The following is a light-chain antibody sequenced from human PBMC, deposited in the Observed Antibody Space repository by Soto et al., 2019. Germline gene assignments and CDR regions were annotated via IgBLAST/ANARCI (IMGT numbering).Light chain of an antibody. Sequence: AIPMTQAPTSFSASTGNRVTITCPASQGISSYLAWYQQKPEKAPKLLIYAASTLQSGVTSRFSGSGSVTDFTLTICCLQSEDFATYYCQHYYSYPGTFGQVTKAYI. CDR1: QGISSY. CDR2: AAS. V-gene: IGKV1-8*01. CDR3: QHYYSYPGT. J-gene: IGKJ1*01.